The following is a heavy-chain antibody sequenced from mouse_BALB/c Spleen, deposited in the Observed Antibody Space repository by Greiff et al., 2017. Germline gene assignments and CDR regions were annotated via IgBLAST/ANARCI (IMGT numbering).Heavy chain of an antibody. CDR2: IDPENGDT. V-gene: IGHV14-4*02. D-gene: IGHD1-1*01. Sequence: VQLQQSGAELVRSGASVKLSCTASGFNIKDYYMHWVKQRPEQGLEWIGWIDPENGDTEYAPKFQGKATMTADTSSNTAYMQLSSLTSEDSAVYYCARRGSSWDFDYWGQGTTLTVSS. CDR3: ARRGSSWDFDY. J-gene: IGHJ2*01. CDR1: GFNIKDYY.